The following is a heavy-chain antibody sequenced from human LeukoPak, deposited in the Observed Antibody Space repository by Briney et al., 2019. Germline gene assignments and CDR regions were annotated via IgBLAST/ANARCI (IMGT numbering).Heavy chain of an antibody. Sequence: ASVKVSCKASGYTFTSYGISWVRQAPGQGLEWMGWISAYNGNTNYAQKLQGRVTMTTDTSTSTAYMELRSLRSDDTAVFYCARDRREYIAAAGPPDFDYWGQGTLVTVSS. J-gene: IGHJ4*02. D-gene: IGHD6-13*01. CDR1: GYTFTSYG. CDR2: ISAYNGNT. V-gene: IGHV1-18*01. CDR3: ARDRREYIAAAGPPDFDY.